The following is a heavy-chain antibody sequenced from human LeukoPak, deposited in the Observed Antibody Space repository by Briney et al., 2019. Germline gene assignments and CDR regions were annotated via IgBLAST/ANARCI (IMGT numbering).Heavy chain of an antibody. J-gene: IGHJ4*02. V-gene: IGHV1-18*01. Sequence: GASVKVSCKASGYTFTSYGISWVRQAPGQGLEWMGWISAYNGNANYAQKLQGRVTMTTDTSTSTAYMELRSLRSDDTAVYYCARDGRGWPYTLRDYWSQGTLVTVSS. CDR1: GYTFTSYG. CDR3: ARDGRGWPYTLRDY. D-gene: IGHD2-15*01. CDR2: ISAYNGNA.